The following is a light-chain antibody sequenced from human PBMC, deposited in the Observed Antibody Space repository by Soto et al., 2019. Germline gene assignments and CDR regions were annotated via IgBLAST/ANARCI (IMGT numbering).Light chain of an antibody. Sequence: DIVMTQSPLSLPVTPGEPASISCRSSQSLLHSNGYNYLDWYLQKPGQSPQLLIYLGSNRASGVHDRVSGSGSGTDFTLKISRVEAEDVGVYYCMQALQTPFTFGPGTKVDIK. CDR1: QSLLHSNGYNY. V-gene: IGKV2-28*01. J-gene: IGKJ3*01. CDR3: MQALQTPFT. CDR2: LGS.